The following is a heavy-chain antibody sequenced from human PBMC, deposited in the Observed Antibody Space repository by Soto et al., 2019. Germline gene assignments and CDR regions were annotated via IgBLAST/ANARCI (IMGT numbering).Heavy chain of an antibody. D-gene: IGHD6-13*01. J-gene: IGHJ2*01. CDR2: IIPMFATA. CDR3: ARERAAAGGTRRYFHV. CDR1: GDTLRNYA. Sequence: SSVKFSWNASGDTLRNYAFSWVRQAPVQVLDWMGGIIPMFATAEYAQNFQGRVIMSADESTSTAYMELSSVRSEDTAVYFCARERAAAGGTRRYFHVSGRGSLVTVS. V-gene: IGHV1-69*13.